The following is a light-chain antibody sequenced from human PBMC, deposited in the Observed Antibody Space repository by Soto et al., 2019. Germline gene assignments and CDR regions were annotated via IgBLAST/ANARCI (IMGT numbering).Light chain of an antibody. CDR1: RPINTF. CDR2: CAS. Sequence: DIQMTQSPSSLPASTGDRVTITCRASRPINTFLNWYQQKPGKAPNLLIYCASTLQTGVLSRFSGSGSGTDFTLTISSLEPEDFASYFCQQSYSTPETFGQGTRLEIK. V-gene: IGKV1-39*01. J-gene: IGKJ5*01. CDR3: QQSYSTPET.